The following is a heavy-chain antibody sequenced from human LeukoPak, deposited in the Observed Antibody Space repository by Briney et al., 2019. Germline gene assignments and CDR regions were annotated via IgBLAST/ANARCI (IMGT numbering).Heavy chain of an antibody. CDR1: GGSISSGDYY. Sequence: SETLSLTCTVSGGSISSGDYYWSWIRQPPGKGPEWIGYIHYSGITYYNPSLKSRPIISVDTSKNQFSLRLSSVTAADTAVYYCARVNYYYMDVWGKGTTVTVSS. CDR2: IHYSGIT. J-gene: IGHJ6*03. D-gene: IGHD4-23*01. V-gene: IGHV4-30-4*08. CDR3: ARVNYYYMDV.